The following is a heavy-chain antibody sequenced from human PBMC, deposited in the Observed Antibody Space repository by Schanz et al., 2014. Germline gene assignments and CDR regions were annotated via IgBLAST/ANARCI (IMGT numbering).Heavy chain of an antibody. Sequence: QLQLVQSGAEVKKPGSSVKVSCKLSGGTFNSYTINWVRQAPGQGLEWMGRIIPILGIANYAQKFQGRVTITADRSASTAYMELSSLRSDDTAVYYCARDRLECVAECYSVEVFEIWGQGTLVIVSS. CDR1: GGTFNSYT. D-gene: IGHD2-21*01. V-gene: IGHV1-69*08. J-gene: IGHJ4*02. CDR3: ARDRLECVAECYSVEVFEI. CDR2: IIPILGIA.